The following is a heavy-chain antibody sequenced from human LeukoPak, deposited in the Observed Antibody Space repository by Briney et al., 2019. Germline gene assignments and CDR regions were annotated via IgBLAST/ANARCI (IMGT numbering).Heavy chain of an antibody. CDR2: INANSGTA. Sequence: GGSLRLSCAASGFAFSFYAMSWLRQPPGKGLEWVSTINANSGTASYAASVRGRFTISRDNSKNTLYLQVNTLRADDTATYYCAKPVSGGLAVTADWFHPWGQGTLVVVSS. D-gene: IGHD6-19*01. CDR3: AKPVSGGLAVTADWFHP. V-gene: IGHV3-23*01. J-gene: IGHJ5*01. CDR1: GFAFSFYA.